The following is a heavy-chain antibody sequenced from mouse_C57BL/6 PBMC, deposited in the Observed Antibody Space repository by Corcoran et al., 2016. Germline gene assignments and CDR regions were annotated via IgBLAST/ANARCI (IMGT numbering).Heavy chain of an antibody. J-gene: IGHJ2*01. CDR1: GYTFTTYG. CDR3: ARDGDY. D-gene: IGHD2-3*01. CDR2: INTYSGVP. V-gene: IGHV9-3*01. Sequence: QIQLVQSGPELKKPGETVKISCKASGYTFTTYGMSWVKQAPGKGLKWMGWINTYSGVPTYADDFKGRFAFSLETSASTAYLRINNLKNEDTATYFCARDGDYWGQGTTLTVSS.